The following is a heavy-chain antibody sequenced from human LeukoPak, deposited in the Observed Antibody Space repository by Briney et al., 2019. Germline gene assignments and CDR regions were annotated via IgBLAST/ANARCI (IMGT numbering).Heavy chain of an antibody. Sequence: GESLKISCKGSGYSFTSYWIGWVRQMPGKGLEWMGIIYPGDSDTRYSPSFQGQVTISADKSISTAYLQWSSLKASDTAMYYCARRREWELRLGAFDIWGQGTMVTVSS. CDR3: ARRREWELRLGAFDI. CDR1: GYSFTSYW. CDR2: IYPGDSDT. V-gene: IGHV5-51*01. D-gene: IGHD1-26*01. J-gene: IGHJ3*02.